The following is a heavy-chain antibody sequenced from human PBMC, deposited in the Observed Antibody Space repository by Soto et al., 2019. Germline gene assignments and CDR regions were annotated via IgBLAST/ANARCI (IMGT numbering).Heavy chain of an antibody. CDR1: GCTLTSYG. V-gene: IGHV1-18*01. CDR3: ARDVPITMVRGVISY. CDR2: ISAYNGNT. J-gene: IGHJ4*02. Sequence: GSVGGEATGCTLTSYGIRWVRQAPGQGLEWMGWISAYNGNTNYAQKLQGRVTMTTDTSTSTAYMELRSLRSDDTAVYYCARDVPITMVRGVISYWGPGTPVIVSS. D-gene: IGHD3-10*01.